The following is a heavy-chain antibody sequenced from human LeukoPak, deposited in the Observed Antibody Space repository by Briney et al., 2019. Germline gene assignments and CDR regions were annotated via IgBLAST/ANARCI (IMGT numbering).Heavy chain of an antibody. J-gene: IGHJ6*02. V-gene: IGHV3-13*01. CDR1: GFTFSSYD. Sequence: GGSLRLSCAASGFTFSSYDMHWVRQATGKGLEWVSAIGTAGDTYYPGSVKGRFTISRENAKNSLYLQMNSLRAEDTAVYYCAKGDSTKTVAKYYYYYYGMDVWGQGTTVTVSS. CDR2: IGTAGDT. CDR3: AKGDSTKTVAKYYYYYYGMDV. D-gene: IGHD2-2*01.